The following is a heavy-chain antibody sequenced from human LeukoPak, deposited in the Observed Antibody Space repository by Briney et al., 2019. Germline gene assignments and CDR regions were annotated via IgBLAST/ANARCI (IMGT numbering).Heavy chain of an antibody. V-gene: IGHV3-23*01. D-gene: IGHD6-19*01. CDR1: GFTFSSYA. Sequence: QPGGSLRLSCAASGFTFSSYAMHWVRQAPGKGLEWVSAISGSGGSTYYADSVKGRFTISRDNSKNTLYLQMNSLRAEDTAVYYCAKDRAVAGSGDYWGQGTLVTVSS. CDR2: ISGSGGST. CDR3: AKDRAVAGSGDY. J-gene: IGHJ4*02.